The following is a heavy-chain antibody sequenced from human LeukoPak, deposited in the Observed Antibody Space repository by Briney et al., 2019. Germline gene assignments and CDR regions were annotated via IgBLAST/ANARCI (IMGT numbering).Heavy chain of an antibody. Sequence: GGSLRLSCIASGFTVSSNYMTWVRQAPGKGLQWVSIIYNGGHTYYADSVKGRFTISRDNSKNTLYLQMNSLRDEDTAVYYCAKSSYYDSSGYYREYYFDFWGQGTLVTVSS. J-gene: IGHJ4*02. CDR1: GFTVSSNY. CDR3: AKSSYYDSSGYYREYYFDF. CDR2: IYNGGHT. D-gene: IGHD3-22*01. V-gene: IGHV3-53*01.